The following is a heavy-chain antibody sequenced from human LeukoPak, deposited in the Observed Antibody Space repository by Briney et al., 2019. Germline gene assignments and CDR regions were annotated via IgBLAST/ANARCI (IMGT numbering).Heavy chain of an antibody. J-gene: IGHJ5*02. D-gene: IGHD2-21*02. Sequence: SQTLSLTCTVSGGSISSGDYYWSWIRQPPGKGLEWIGYIYYSGSTYYNPSLKSRVTISVDTSKNQFSLKLSSVTAADTAVYYCARGLQPRDCYGWFDPWGQGTLVTVSS. CDR3: ARGLQPRDCYGWFDP. V-gene: IGHV4-30-4*01. CDR2: IYYSGST. CDR1: GGSISSGDYY.